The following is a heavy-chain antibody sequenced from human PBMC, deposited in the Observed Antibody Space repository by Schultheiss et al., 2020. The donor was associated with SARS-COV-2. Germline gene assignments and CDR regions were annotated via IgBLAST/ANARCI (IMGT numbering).Heavy chain of an antibody. Sequence: GESLKISCAASGFSFDDHAMHWVRQAPGKGLEWVSAISSSGSTIYYADSVKGRFTISRDNAKNSLYLQMNSLRAEDTAVYYCARDQGDDAFDIWGQGTMVTVSS. CDR3: ARDQGDDAFDI. CDR1: GFSFDDHA. V-gene: IGHV3-11*01. CDR2: ISSSGSTI. D-gene: IGHD3-16*01. J-gene: IGHJ3*02.